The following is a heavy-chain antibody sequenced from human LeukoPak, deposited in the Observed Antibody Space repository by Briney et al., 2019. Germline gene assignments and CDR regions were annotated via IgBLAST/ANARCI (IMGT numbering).Heavy chain of an antibody. Sequence: PGGSLRLSCAASGFTFSSYAMSWVRQAPGKGLEWVSAISGSGGSTYYADSVKGRFTISRDNSKNTLYLQMNSLRAEDTAVYYCARDQWTYYYYYGMDVWGQGTTVTVSS. CDR1: GFTFSSYA. J-gene: IGHJ6*02. D-gene: IGHD2-8*01. V-gene: IGHV3-23*01. CDR3: ARDQWTYYYYYGMDV. CDR2: ISGSGGST.